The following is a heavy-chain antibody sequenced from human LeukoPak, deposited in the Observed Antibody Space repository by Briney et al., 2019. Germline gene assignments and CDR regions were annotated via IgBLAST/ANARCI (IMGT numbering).Heavy chain of an antibody. CDR3: ARANRLYDPGDAFDI. V-gene: IGHV3-23*01. J-gene: IGHJ3*02. D-gene: IGHD3-3*01. CDR2: ISGSGGST. Sequence: GGSLRLSCAASGFTFSSYAMSWVRQAPGKGLEWVSAISGSGGSTYYADSVKGRFTISRDNAKNSLYLQMNSLRAEDTAVYYCARANRLYDPGDAFDIWGQGTMVTVSS. CDR1: GFTFSSYA.